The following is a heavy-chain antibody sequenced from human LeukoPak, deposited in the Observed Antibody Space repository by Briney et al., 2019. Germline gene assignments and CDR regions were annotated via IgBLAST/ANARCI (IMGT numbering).Heavy chain of an antibody. CDR2: ISSSSNYI. CDR1: GFTFSSYS. CDR3: ARDLGWLQSDY. J-gene: IGHJ4*02. Sequence: GGSLRLSCAASGFTFSSYSMNWVRQAPGKGLEWVSSISSSSNYIYYVDSVKGRFTISRDNAKNSLYLQMNSLRAEDTAVYYCARDLGWLQSDYWGQGTLVTVSS. V-gene: IGHV3-21*01. D-gene: IGHD5-24*01.